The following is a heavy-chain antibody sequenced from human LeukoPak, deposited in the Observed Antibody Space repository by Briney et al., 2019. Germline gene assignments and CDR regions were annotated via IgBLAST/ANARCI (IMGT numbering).Heavy chain of an antibody. D-gene: IGHD6-13*01. CDR3: ARGRAAGSWYFDF. CDR2: IYYSGST. CDR1: GGSVGSDSYY. V-gene: IGHV4-61*01. Sequence: SETLSLTCTVSGGSVGSDSYYWSWIRQPPGKGLEWIGYIYYSGSTNYNPSLKSRVTISVDTSKNQFSLKLSSVTAVDTAVYYCARGRAAGSWYFDFWGQGTLVTVSS. J-gene: IGHJ4*02.